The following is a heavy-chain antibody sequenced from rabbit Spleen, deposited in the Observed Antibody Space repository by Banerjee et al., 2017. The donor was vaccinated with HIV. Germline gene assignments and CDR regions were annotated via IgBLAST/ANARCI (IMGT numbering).Heavy chain of an antibody. Sequence: QEQLVESGGGLVQPGGSLKLSCKASGFDFSGYGMSWVRQAPGKGLEWIGYIDPVFGITYYANWVNGRFSISRENAQNTVFLQMTSLTAADTATYFCARFYAGYGDFGYAAMWGPGTLVTVS. V-gene: IGHV1S47*01. D-gene: IGHD7-1*01. J-gene: IGHJ4*01. CDR2: IDPVFGIT. CDR3: ARFYAGYGDFGYAAM. CDR1: GFDFSGYG.